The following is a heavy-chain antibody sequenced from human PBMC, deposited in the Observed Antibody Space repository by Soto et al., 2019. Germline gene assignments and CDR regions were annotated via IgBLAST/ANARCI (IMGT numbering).Heavy chain of an antibody. D-gene: IGHD3-3*01. J-gene: IGHJ4*02. V-gene: IGHV3-7*01. CDR2: IKPDGSEK. CDR1: GVSSNNHF. Sequence: EVQLVESGGGLVQPGWSLRLSGAASGVSSNNHFMSWARQAPGKGLEWVANIKPDGSEKTYVESVKGRFTISRDNAKNSLYLQMNSLRAEDTAVYYCARELSWSGRDYWGQGTLVTVSS. CDR3: ARELSWSGRDY.